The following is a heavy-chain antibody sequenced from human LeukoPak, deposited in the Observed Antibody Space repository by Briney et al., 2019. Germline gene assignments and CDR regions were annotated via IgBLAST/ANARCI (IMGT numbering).Heavy chain of an antibody. V-gene: IGHV3-30-3*01. CDR2: ISYDGINK. J-gene: IGHJ6*03. CDR1: GFTFSSYA. CDR3: ARTALATTHIYYYYYYYMDV. Sequence: GGSLRLSCAASGFTFSSYAMHWVRQAPGKGLEWVAVISYDGINKYYADSVRGRFTISRDNSKNTLYLQMNSLRAEDTAVYYCARTALATTHIYYYYYYYMDVWGKGTTVTVSS. D-gene: IGHD1-26*01.